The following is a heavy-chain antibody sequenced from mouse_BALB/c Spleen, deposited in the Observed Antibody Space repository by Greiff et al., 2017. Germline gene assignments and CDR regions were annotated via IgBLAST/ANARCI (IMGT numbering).Heavy chain of an antibody. CDR2: IYPGDGDT. CDR1: GYAFSSYW. Sequence: VQLQQSGAELVRPGSSVKISCKASGYAFSSYWMNWVKQRPGQGLEWIGQIYPGDGDTNYNGKFKGKATLTADKSSSTAYMQLSSLTSEDSAVYYCARRGSYYFDYWGQGTTLTVSS. CDR3: ARRGSYYFDY. J-gene: IGHJ2*01. V-gene: IGHV1-80*01.